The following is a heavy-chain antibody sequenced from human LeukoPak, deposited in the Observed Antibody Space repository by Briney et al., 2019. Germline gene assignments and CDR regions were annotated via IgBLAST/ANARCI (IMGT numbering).Heavy chain of an antibody. D-gene: IGHD3-10*01. J-gene: IGHJ4*02. CDR2: ISSSGTTI. CDR3: SRMYYSGLFDH. Sequence: GGSLRLSCAASGFTFSSYDMNWVRQASGKGLEWVSYISSSGTTIYYADSVKGRFTISRDNAKNSLYLQMNSLRAEDTAVYYCSRMYYSGLFDHRGQGTPVNVSS. CDR1: GFTFSSYD. V-gene: IGHV3-48*03.